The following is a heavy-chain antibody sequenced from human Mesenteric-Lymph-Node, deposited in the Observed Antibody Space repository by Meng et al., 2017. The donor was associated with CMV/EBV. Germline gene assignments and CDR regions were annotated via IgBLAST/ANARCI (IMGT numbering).Heavy chain of an antibody. V-gene: IGHV4-59*01. D-gene: IGHD1-7*01. CDR3: AKLGSQSYYYGLDV. J-gene: IGHJ6*02. Sequence: SETLSLTCTVSGASFSSYYWSWIRQSPGKGLEWIGYIYYSGSTDYNPALKSRVTISVDTSKNQFSLNLTSVTAADTAVYYCAKLGSQSYYYGLDVWGQGTTVTVSS. CDR2: IYYSGST. CDR1: GASFSSYY.